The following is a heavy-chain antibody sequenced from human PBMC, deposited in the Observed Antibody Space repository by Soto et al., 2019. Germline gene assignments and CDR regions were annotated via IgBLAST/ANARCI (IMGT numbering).Heavy chain of an antibody. Sequence: SETLSLTCAVYGGSFSGYYWSWIRQPPGKGLEWIGEINHSGSTNYNPSLKSRVTISVDTSKSQFSLKLSSVTAADTAVYYCARRRPVTTSSYYYYYYMDVWGKGTTVTVSS. CDR2: INHSGST. D-gene: IGHD4-17*01. CDR1: GGSFSGYY. J-gene: IGHJ6*03. CDR3: ARRRPVTTSSYYYYYYMDV. V-gene: IGHV4-34*01.